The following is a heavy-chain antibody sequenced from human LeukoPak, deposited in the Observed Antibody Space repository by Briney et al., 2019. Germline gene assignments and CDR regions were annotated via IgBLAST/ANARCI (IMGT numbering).Heavy chain of an antibody. J-gene: IGHJ6*02. CDR3: ARGIRYFDRSCLDV. D-gene: IGHD3-9*01. CDR1: GGSISSSSYY. V-gene: IGHV4-39*01. CDR2: IYYSGST. Sequence: SETLSLTCTVSGGSISSSSYYWGWIRQPPGKGLEWIGSIYYSGSTYYNPSLKSRVTISVDTSKNQFSLKLSSVTAADTAVYYCARGIRYFDRSCLDVWGQGTTVTVSS.